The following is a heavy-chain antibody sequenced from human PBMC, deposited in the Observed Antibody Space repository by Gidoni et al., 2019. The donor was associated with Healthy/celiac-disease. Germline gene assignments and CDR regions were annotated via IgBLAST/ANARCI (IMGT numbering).Heavy chain of an antibody. CDR1: GGSFSGYY. D-gene: IGHD2-2*01. CDR2: INHSGSP. Sequence: QVQLQQWGAGLLKPSETLSPTCAVYGGSFSGYYWIWIRQPPGKGLEWIGEINHSGSPNYNPSLKSRVTISVDTSKNQFSLKLSSVTAADTAVYYCARVKRGVVVPAARRWFDPWGQGTLVTVSS. J-gene: IGHJ5*02. CDR3: ARVKRGVVVPAARRWFDP. V-gene: IGHV4-34*01.